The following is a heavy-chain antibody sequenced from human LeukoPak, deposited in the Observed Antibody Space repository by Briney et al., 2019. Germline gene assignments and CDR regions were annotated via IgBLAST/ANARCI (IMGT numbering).Heavy chain of an antibody. V-gene: IGHV1-69*05. CDR1: GGTLSRYA. D-gene: IGHD1-7*01. J-gene: IGHJ3*02. CDR3: ASKGTGTDDAFDI. CDR2: LIPIYGTA. Sequence: ASVKLSCKASGGTLSRYAISCVPEAPGHGLEWMGGLIPIYGTANYAQKFQGRVTITTDESTSTAYMELSSLRSEDTAVYYCASKGTGTDDAFDIWGQGTMVTFSS.